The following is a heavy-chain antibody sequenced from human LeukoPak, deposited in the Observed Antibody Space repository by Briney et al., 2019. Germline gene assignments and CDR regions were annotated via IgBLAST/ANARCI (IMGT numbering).Heavy chain of an antibody. Sequence: GGSLRLSCAASGFTFSSYWMSWLRQAPGKGLEWVANIKQDGSEKCYVDSVKGRFTISRDNAKNSLYLQMNSLRAEDTAVYYCARGYPGRYDSSGYYRPAVYWGQGTLVTVSS. CDR1: GFTFSSYW. D-gene: IGHD3-22*01. V-gene: IGHV3-7*01. CDR2: IKQDGSEK. CDR3: ARGYPGRYDSSGYYRPAVY. J-gene: IGHJ4*02.